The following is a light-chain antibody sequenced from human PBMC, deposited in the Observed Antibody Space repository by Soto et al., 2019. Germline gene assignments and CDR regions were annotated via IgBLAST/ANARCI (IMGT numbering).Light chain of an antibody. CDR1: SSNIGAGYD. J-gene: IGLJ2*01. Sequence: QSVLTQPPSVSGAPGQRVTISCTGSSSNIGAGYDVHWYQQLPGTAPKLLIYGNSNRPSGVPDRFSGSKSGTSASLAITGLQAEDEADYYCQSFGSSLSLVFGGGTTLTVL. CDR2: GNS. V-gene: IGLV1-40*01. CDR3: QSFGSSLSLV.